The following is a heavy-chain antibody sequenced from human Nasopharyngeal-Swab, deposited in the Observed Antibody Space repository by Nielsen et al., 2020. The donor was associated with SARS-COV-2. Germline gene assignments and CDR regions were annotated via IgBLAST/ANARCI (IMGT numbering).Heavy chain of an antibody. CDR3: ARAAVAGENWFDP. CDR1: GYTFTSYG. J-gene: IGHJ5*02. CDR2: ISAYNGNT. D-gene: IGHD6-19*01. Sequence: ASVKVSCKASGYTFTSYGISWVRQAPGKGLEGMGWISAYNGNTNYAQKLQGRVTMTTDTSTSTAYMELRSLRSDDTAVYYCARAAVAGENWFDPWGQGTLVTVSS. V-gene: IGHV1-18*01.